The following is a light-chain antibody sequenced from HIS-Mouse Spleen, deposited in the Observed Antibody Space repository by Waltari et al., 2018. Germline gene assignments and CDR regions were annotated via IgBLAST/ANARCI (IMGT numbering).Light chain of an antibody. CDR2: EDS. V-gene: IGLV3-10*01. Sequence: SYELTQPPSVSVSPGQTARITRSGDALPKKYAYWYQQKSGLAPVLVIYEDSKRPTGIPERFSGSSSGTMATLTISGAQVEDEADYYCYSTDSSGNHRVFGGGTKLTVL. J-gene: IGLJ2*01. CDR1: ALPKKY. CDR3: YSTDSSGNHRV.